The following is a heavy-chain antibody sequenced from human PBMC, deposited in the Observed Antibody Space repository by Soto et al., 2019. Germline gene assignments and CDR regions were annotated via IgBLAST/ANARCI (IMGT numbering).Heavy chain of an antibody. Sequence: QVQLVESGGGVVQPGRSLRLSCAASGFTFSSYAMHWVRQAPGKGLEWVAVISYDGSNKYYADSVKGRFTISRDNSKNXPYLQMNSLRAEDTAVYYCARDTGYCSGGSCYYFDYWGQGTLVTVSS. CDR3: ARDTGYCSGGSCYYFDY. CDR2: ISYDGSNK. V-gene: IGHV3-30-3*01. D-gene: IGHD2-15*01. J-gene: IGHJ4*02. CDR1: GFTFSSYA.